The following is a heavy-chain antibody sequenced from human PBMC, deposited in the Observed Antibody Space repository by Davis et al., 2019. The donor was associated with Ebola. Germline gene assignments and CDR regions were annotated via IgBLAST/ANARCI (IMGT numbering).Heavy chain of an antibody. CDR2: ISAHGGST. CDR1: GFSFSSYG. Sequence: PGGSLRLSCAASGFSFSSYGLHWVRQAPGKGLEYVSGISAHGGSTFYADSVQGRFTISRDNSKDTLSLQMGSLRTEDTALYYCARDPPTYYYDRSGYYPLPDYWGQGTLVTVSS. D-gene: IGHD3-22*01. CDR3: ARDPPTYYYDRSGYYPLPDY. J-gene: IGHJ4*02. V-gene: IGHV3-64*02.